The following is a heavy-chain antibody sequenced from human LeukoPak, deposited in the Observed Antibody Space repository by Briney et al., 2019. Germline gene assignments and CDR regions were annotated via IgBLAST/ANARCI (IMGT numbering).Heavy chain of an antibody. CDR2: IIPILGIA. CDR1: GGTFSSYA. Sequence: SVKVSCKASGGTFSSYAISWVRQAPGQGLEWMGRIIPILGIANYAQKFQGRVTITADESTSTGYMEVSSLRSEDTAVYYCAIFQGTYGDNENDYWGQGTLVTVSS. J-gene: IGHJ4*02. V-gene: IGHV1-69*04. D-gene: IGHD4-17*01. CDR3: AIFQGTYGDNENDY.